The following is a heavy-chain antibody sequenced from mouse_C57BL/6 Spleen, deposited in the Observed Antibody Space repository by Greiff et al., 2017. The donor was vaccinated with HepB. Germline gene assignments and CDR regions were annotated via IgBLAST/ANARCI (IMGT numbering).Heavy chain of an antibody. V-gene: IGHV1-82*01. CDR2: IYPGDGDT. CDR1: GYAFSSSW. CDR3: ARWGEGYYFDY. J-gene: IGHJ2*01. Sequence: VQLQESGPELVKPGASVKISCKASGYAFSSSWMNWVKQRPGKGLEWIGRIYPGDGDTNYNGKFKGKATLTADKSSSTAYMQLSSLTSEDSAVYFCARWGEGYYFDYWGQGTTLTVSS.